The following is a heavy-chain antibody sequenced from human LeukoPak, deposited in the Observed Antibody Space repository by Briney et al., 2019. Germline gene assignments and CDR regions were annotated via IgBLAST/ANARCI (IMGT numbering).Heavy chain of an antibody. D-gene: IGHD3-22*01. CDR3: ARESYYYDSSGYYSPAGFDY. CDR1: GLNFSNYG. Sequence: GGSLRLSCEASGLNFSNYGMSWVRQAPGKGLEWVSGITSDGSTYYADSVKGRFTISRDNAKNSLYLQMNSLRAEDTAVYYRARESYYYDSSGYYSPAGFDYWGQGTLVTVSS. V-gene: IGHV3-23*01. J-gene: IGHJ4*02. CDR2: ITSDGST.